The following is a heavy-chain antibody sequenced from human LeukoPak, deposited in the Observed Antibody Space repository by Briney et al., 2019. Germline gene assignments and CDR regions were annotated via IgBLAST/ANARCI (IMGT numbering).Heavy chain of an antibody. CDR2: IYHSGRT. D-gene: IGHD6-13*01. Sequence: SETLSLTCTVSGYSISSGYYWGWIRQPPGKGLEWIGSIYHSGRTYYNPSLKSRVTISVDTSKNQFSLKLSSVAAADTAAYYCARSSRGAAAGFDFWGQGTLVTVSS. CDR1: GYSISSGYY. V-gene: IGHV4-38-2*02. J-gene: IGHJ4*02. CDR3: ARSSRGAAAGFDF.